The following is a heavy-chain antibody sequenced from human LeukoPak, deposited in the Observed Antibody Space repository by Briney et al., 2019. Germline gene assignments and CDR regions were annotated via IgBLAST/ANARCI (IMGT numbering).Heavy chain of an antibody. D-gene: IGHD1/OR15-1a*01. CDR2: IKEDGTEK. Sequence: GGSLRLSCAASGFTFANYWMTWVRQAPGKGLEWVANIKEDGTEKYYVDSVRGRFTISRDNAKISLYLQMDSLRAEDTAVYHCARGGTTGALDYWGQGTLVTVSS. CDR3: ARGGTTGALDY. CDR1: GFTFANYW. J-gene: IGHJ4*02. V-gene: IGHV3-7*01.